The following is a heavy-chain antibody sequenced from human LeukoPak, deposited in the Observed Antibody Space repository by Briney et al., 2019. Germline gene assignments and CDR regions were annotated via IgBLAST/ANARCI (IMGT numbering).Heavy chain of an antibody. CDR1: GYTFTSYG. V-gene: IGHV1-18*01. Sequence: GASVKVSCKASGYTFTSYGISWVRQAPGQGLEWMGWISAYNGNTNYAQKLQGRVTMTTDTSTSTAYMELSSLRSEDTAVYYCARGRKYYYDSSGYYYIYWGQGTLVTVSS. J-gene: IGHJ4*02. CDR3: ARGRKYYYDSSGYYYIY. D-gene: IGHD3-22*01. CDR2: ISAYNGNT.